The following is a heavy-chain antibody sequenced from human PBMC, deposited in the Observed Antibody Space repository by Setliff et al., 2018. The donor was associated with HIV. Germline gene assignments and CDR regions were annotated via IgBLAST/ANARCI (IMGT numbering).Heavy chain of an antibody. CDR2: IYHVGGT. D-gene: IGHD1-26*01. CDR3: ARGGFKWSGSYADY. J-gene: IGHJ4*02. V-gene: IGHV4-30-2*01. Sequence: SETLSLTCTVSGGSISSGAYYWSWIRRHPGRGLEWVGYIYHVGGTYYNPSLRSRVTISVDRSKNLFSLNLTSVTAADTAVYYCARGGFKWSGSYADYWGQGTLVTVSS. CDR1: GGSISSGAYY.